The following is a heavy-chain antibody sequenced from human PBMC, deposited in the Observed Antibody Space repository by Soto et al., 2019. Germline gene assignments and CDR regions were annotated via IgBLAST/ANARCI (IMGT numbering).Heavy chain of an antibody. V-gene: IGHV1-3*01. J-gene: IGHJ4*02. CDR3: ARTSGYYLSDY. Sequence: QVQLVQSGAEVKKPGASVKVSCKASGYTFTSYAMHWVRQAPGQRLEWMGWINDGNGNTKYSQKFQGRVTITRDTSASTAYMELSSLRSQDTAVYYCARTSGYYLSDYWGQGTLVTVSS. CDR1: GYTFTSYA. D-gene: IGHD3-22*01. CDR2: INDGNGNT.